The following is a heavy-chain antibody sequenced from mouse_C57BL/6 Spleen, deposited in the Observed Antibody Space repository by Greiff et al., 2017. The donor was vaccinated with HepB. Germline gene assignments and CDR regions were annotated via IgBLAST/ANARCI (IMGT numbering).Heavy chain of an antibody. Sequence: EVQLQQSGPELVKPGASVKIPCKASGYTFTDYNMDWVKQSHGKSLEWIGDINPNNGGTIYNQKFKGKATLTVDKSSSTAYMELRSLTSEDTAVYYCAREDHYYGSSSNWYFDVWGTGTTVTVSS. J-gene: IGHJ1*03. CDR3: AREDHYYGSSSNWYFDV. CDR1: GYTFTDYN. CDR2: INPNNGGT. V-gene: IGHV1-18*01. D-gene: IGHD1-1*01.